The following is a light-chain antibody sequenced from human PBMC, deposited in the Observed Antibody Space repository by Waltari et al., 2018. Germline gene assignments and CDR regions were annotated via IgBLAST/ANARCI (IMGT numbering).Light chain of an antibody. J-gene: IGKJ1*01. Sequence: EIVMTQFPATLSESLGEPAPLPCWARQIVYTNLAVYQQKPVQAPRLLIYGASTRATDIPARVSGSGSGTEFTLTISSLESEDFAIFYCQQYMNWPRTFGQGTKVESK. CDR3: QQYMNWPRT. CDR2: GAS. CDR1: QIVYTN. V-gene: IGKV3-15*01.